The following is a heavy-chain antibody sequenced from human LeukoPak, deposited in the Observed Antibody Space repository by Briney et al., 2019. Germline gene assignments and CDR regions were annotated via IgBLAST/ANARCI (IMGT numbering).Heavy chain of an antibody. V-gene: IGHV3-30*18. D-gene: IGHD3-3*01. CDR3: AKEGDFWSGYYTYYFDY. J-gene: IGHJ4*02. Sequence: GGSLRLSCAASGFTFSSYGMHWVRQAPGKGLEWVAVISYDGSNKYYADSVKGRFTISRDNSKNTLYLQMNSLRAEDTAVHYCAKEGDFWSGYYTYYFDYWGQGTLVTVSS. CDR1: GFTFSSYG. CDR2: ISYDGSNK.